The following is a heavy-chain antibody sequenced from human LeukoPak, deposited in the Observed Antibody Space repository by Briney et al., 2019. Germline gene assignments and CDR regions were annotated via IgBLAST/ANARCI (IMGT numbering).Heavy chain of an antibody. CDR1: GGSFSGYY. D-gene: IGHD3-9*01. CDR3: AREAYDVLTSDWFDP. V-gene: IGHV4-34*01. J-gene: IGHJ5*02. Sequence: SETLSLTCAVYGGSFSGYYWSWIRQPPGKGLEWIGEINPSGSTNYNPSLKSRVTISVDTSKNQFSLKLSSVTAADTAMYYCAREAYDVLTSDWFDPWGQGTLVTVSS. CDR2: INPSGST.